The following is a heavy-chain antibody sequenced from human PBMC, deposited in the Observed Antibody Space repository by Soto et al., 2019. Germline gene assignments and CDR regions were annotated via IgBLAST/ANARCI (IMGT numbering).Heavy chain of an antibody. D-gene: IGHD3-3*01. Sequence: QINLIESGPTLVKPTQTLTLTCTFSGFSLSTSGSAVGWVRQPPGRALEWLALIYWDGDKRYNASLGNRLTITKDTSMNQAGPTLTNVDPADTAIYHCAHRPTMTIFGLIMDNVIWFDPWGQGTRVIVSS. CDR3: AHRPTMTIFGLIMDNVIWFDP. CDR1: GFSLSTSGSA. CDR2: IYWDGDK. V-gene: IGHV2-5*02. J-gene: IGHJ5*02.